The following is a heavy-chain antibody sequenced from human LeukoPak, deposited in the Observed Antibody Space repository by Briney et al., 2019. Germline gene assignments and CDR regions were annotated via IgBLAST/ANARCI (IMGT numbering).Heavy chain of an antibody. CDR1: GFTYSSYW. CDR2: INSDGSST. CDR3: ARGLTIFGAVNDAFDI. V-gene: IGHV3-74*01. D-gene: IGHD3-3*01. J-gene: IGHJ3*02. Sequence: GGSLRLSCAASGFTYSSYWMRWVRQAPGKGLVWVGHINSDGSSTTYADPAKGRFTIPRDNAKNTLYLQMNSLRAEDTAVYYCARGLTIFGAVNDAFDIWGQGTMVTVSS.